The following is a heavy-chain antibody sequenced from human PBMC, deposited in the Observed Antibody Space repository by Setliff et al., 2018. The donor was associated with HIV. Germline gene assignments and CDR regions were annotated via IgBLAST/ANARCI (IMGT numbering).Heavy chain of an antibody. J-gene: IGHJ5*02. CDR1: GDSINTHY. Sequence: SETLSLTCTVSGDSINTHYWSWIRQAPRKGLEWIGCISHSGNTNFNPSLNSRVTISVDTSKNQFSLRLTSVTAADTAIYYCARSTVGAGTSFPWGRGILVTVSS. CDR3: ARSTVGAGTSFP. CDR2: ISHSGNT. V-gene: IGHV4-59*11. D-gene: IGHD1-26*01.